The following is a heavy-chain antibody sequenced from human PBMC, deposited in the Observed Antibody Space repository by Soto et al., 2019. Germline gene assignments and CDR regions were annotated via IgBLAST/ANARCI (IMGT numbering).Heavy chain of an antibody. D-gene: IGHD2-2*01. CDR1: GFTFSNSG. CDR3: AKERMEQYQLLPFFDY. Sequence: QVPLVESGGGVVQPGRSLRLSCSASGFTFSNSGMHWVRQAPGKGLEWVAVISFDGSNKYYADSVRGRFTISRDNSKDTLYLQMDSLRAEDTAVYYCAKERMEQYQLLPFFDYWGQGTLVIVSS. CDR2: ISFDGSNK. V-gene: IGHV3-30*18. J-gene: IGHJ4*02.